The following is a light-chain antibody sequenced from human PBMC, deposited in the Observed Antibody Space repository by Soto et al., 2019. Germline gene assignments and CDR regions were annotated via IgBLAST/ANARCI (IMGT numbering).Light chain of an antibody. CDR3: QSYDSSLSGCYV. V-gene: IGLV1-40*01. Sequence: QSVLTQPPSVSGAPGQRVTISCTGSSSNIGAGYDVHWYQQLPGTAPKLLIYGNSNRPSGVPDRFSGSKSGTSASLAITGLQAEDEADYYCQSYDSSLSGCYVFGTGTKLPVL. CDR2: GNS. J-gene: IGLJ1*01. CDR1: SSNIGAGYD.